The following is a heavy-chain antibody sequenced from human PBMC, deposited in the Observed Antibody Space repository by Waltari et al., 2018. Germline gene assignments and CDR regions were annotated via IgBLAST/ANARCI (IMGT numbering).Heavy chain of an antibody. D-gene: IGHD6-13*01. CDR2: IYYSGRT. V-gene: IGHV4-59*01. CDR1: GRSITSYY. CDR3: ARSSSQPSKKWFDP. Sequence: QVHLQESGPGLVKPSETLSLTCTVSGRSITSYYWSWIRQPPGKGLEWIGYIYYSGRTNYSTFHKRRVTISVDTSNNQSCRKRSSVTAADTAVYYCARSSSQPSKKWFDPWGQGNLVTVSS. J-gene: IGHJ5*02.